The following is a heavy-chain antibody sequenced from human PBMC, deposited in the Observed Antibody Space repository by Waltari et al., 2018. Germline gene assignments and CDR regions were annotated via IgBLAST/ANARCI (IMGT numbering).Heavy chain of an antibody. CDR3: AKNATLGRARYFDL. CDR1: GFTFSEHP. Sequence: QLLESGGGLVQPGKSLRLSCVASGFTFSEHPMSWVRQRPGGGLDWVSSLSASGHVSYYTASVKGRFVISRDNSKNTLFLHLNAVTVGDTAIFYCAKNATLGRARYFDLWGRGTLVTVSP. J-gene: IGHJ2*01. V-gene: IGHV3-23*01. D-gene: IGHD2-2*01. CDR2: LSASGHVS.